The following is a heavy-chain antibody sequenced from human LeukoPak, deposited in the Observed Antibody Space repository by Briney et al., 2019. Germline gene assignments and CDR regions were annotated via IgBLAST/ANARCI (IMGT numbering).Heavy chain of an antibody. CDR2: ISSSSSYT. J-gene: IGHJ6*02. CDR3: ARGLITYCSTNSCRGGYYFYGMDV. V-gene: IGHV3-11*06. CDR1: GFTFSDYY. D-gene: IGHD2-2*01. Sequence: KPGGSLRLSCAASGFTFSDYYMSWVRQAPGKGLEWVSYISSSSSYTNYADSVKGRFTISRDNAKNSLYLQMNSLRAEDTAVYYCARGLITYCSTNSCRGGYYFYGMDVWGQGTTVTVSS.